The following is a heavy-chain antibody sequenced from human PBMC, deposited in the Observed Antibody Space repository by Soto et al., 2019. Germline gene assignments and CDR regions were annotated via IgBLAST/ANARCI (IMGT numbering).Heavy chain of an antibody. J-gene: IGHJ4*02. V-gene: IGHV3-64D*06. CDR2: ISPNGAGT. CDR3: VKLTDY. CDR1: GFTFSSYD. D-gene: IGHD3-9*01. Sequence: GGSLRLSCSASGFTFSSYDVHWARQAPAKGLEFVAGISPNGAGTYYADSVKGRSTISRDNSKNTLYLQMSSLTPDDTAVYYCVKLTDYWGQGTLVTVSS.